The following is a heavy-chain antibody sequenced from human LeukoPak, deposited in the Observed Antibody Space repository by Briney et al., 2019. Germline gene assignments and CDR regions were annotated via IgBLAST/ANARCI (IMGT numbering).Heavy chain of an antibody. V-gene: IGHV1-8*01. CDR1: GYTFTSYD. D-gene: IGHD4-11*01. CDR2: MNPNSGNT. CDR3: ARRGYSVGWGYYYYYMDV. J-gene: IGHJ6*03. Sequence: AASVKVSFKASGYTFTSYDINWVRQATGQGLEWMGWMNPNSGNTGYAQKFQGRVTMTRNTSISTAYMELSSLRSEDTAVYYCARRGYSVGWGYYYYYMDVWGKGTTVTVSS.